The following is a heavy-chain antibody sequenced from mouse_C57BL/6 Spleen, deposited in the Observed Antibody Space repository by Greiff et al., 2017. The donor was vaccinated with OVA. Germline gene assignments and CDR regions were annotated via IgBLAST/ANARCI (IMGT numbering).Heavy chain of an antibody. V-gene: IGHV1-82*01. Sequence: VQLVESGPELVKPGASVKISCKASGYAFSSSWMNWVKQRPGKGLEWIGRIYPGDGDTNYNGKFKGKATLTADKSSSTAYMQLSSLTSEDSAVYFCAPFYDYGGFAYWGKGTLVTVSA. CDR2: IYPGDGDT. D-gene: IGHD2-4*01. CDR3: APFYDYGGFAY. J-gene: IGHJ3*01. CDR1: GYAFSSSW.